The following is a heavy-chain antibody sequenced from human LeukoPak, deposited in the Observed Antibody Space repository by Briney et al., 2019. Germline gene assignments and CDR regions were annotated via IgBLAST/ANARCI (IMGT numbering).Heavy chain of an antibody. CDR2: FYTSANT. Sequence: SETLSLTCAVYGGSFSGYYGSWIRQPPGKGLEWIGYFYTSANTNYNPSLKSRVTMSVDTSKNQFSLKLTSVTAADTAVYYCARGLRDEERHYGYYYMDVWGKGTTVTVSS. D-gene: IGHD3-22*01. CDR1: GGSFSGYY. CDR3: ARGLRDEERHYGYYYMDV. V-gene: IGHV4-4*09. J-gene: IGHJ6*03.